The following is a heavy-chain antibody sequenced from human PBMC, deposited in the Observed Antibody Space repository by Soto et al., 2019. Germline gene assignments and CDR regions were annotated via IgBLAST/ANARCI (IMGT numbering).Heavy chain of an antibody. D-gene: IGHD3-22*01. J-gene: IGHJ4*02. CDR1: GFTLSSYS. CDR3: AKATYYYASSGYSPFDY. Sequence: XGSLRLHLAASGFTLSSYSMGWVRQAPGKGLEWVPAISVSGGSTYYADSVKGRFTISRDNSKNTLYLQMNSLTAEDTAVYYCAKATYYYASSGYSPFDYWGQGTLVTVS. CDR2: ISVSGGST. V-gene: IGHV3-23*01.